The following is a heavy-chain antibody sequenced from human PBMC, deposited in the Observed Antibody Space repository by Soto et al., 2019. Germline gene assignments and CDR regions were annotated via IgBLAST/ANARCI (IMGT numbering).Heavy chain of an antibody. CDR2: IYPSGCT. D-gene: IGHD2-15*01. CDR3: ARGQVVAAQH. Sequence: QLQLQESVSGLVKPSQTLSLTCAVSGGSISSGGYSWSWIRQPPGKGLEWVGYIYPSGCTYYNPPLKRGVTTSGDGAKNQYSLKLSSVTAADTALYYCARGQVVAAQHWGQGTLVTVSS. J-gene: IGHJ4*02. CDR1: GGSISSGGYS. V-gene: IGHV4-30-2*01.